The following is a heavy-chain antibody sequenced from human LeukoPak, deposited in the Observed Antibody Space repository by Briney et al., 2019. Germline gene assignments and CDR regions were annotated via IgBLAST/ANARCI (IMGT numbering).Heavy chain of an antibody. J-gene: IGHJ4*02. D-gene: IGHD3-10*01. V-gene: IGHV3-30*02. Sequence: QSGGSLRLSCAASGFTLSSYGMHLVRQAPGKGLEWVAFIRYDGSNKYYADSVKGRFTISRDNSKNTLYLQMNSLRAEDTAVYYCAKDHGLLWFGELYYYFDYWGQGTLVTVSS. CDR1: GFTLSSYG. CDR3: AKDHGLLWFGELYYYFDY. CDR2: IRYDGSNK.